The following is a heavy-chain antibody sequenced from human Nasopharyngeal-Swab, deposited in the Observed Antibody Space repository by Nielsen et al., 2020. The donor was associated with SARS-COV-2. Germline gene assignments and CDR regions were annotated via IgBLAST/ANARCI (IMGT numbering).Heavy chain of an antibody. D-gene: IGHD3-3*01. Sequence: ETLSLTCAASGFTFNNYNFNWVRQAPGRGLEWVSSISSSSSYIYYADSVKGRFTISRDNAKNSLYLQMNSLRAEEPAVYYCARDGLDYDFWSAYFMDVWGQGTTVTVSS. CDR3: ARDGLDYDFWSAYFMDV. J-gene: IGHJ6*02. CDR2: ISSSSSYI. V-gene: IGHV3-21*01. CDR1: GFTFNNYN.